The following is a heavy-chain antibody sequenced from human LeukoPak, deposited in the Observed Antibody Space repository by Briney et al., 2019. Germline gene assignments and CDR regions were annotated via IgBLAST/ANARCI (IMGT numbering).Heavy chain of an antibody. CDR1: GGSFSGYY. CDR3: ARDCSSSWYAWFDP. J-gene: IGHJ5*02. V-gene: IGHV4-34*01. Sequence: SETLSLTCAVYGGSFSGYYWSWIRQPPGKGLEWIGEINHSGSTNYNPSLKSRVTISIDTSKNQFSLKLSSVTAADTAVYYCARDCSSSWYAWFDPWGQGTLVTVSS. D-gene: IGHD6-13*01. CDR2: INHSGST.